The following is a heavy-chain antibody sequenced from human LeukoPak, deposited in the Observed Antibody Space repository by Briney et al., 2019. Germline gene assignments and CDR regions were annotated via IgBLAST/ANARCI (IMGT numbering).Heavy chain of an antibody. J-gene: IGHJ4*02. Sequence: SETLSLTCTVSGGSISSYYWSWIRQPPGKGLEWIGYIYGRGSTNYNPSLKSRVTISVGTSKNQFSLKLSSVTAADTAVYYCARDVERYCSSTSCSEGDWGQGTLVTVSS. D-gene: IGHD2-2*01. V-gene: IGHV4-59*01. CDR1: GGSISSYY. CDR3: ARDVERYCSSTSCSEGD. CDR2: IYGRGST.